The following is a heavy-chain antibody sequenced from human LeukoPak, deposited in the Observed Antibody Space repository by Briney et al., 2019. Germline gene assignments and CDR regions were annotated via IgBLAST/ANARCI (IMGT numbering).Heavy chain of an antibody. CDR3: AKDKDVVVPAAIKDY. D-gene: IGHD2-2*01. Sequence: RAGGSLRLSCAASGFTFSSYTMNWVRQPPGKGLEWVSNIGTSSTTIYYADSVKGRFTISRDNSKNTLYLQMNSLRAEDTAVYYCAKDKDVVVPAAIKDYWGQGTLVTVFS. CDR2: IGTSSTTI. CDR1: GFTFSSYT. J-gene: IGHJ4*02. V-gene: IGHV3-48*01.